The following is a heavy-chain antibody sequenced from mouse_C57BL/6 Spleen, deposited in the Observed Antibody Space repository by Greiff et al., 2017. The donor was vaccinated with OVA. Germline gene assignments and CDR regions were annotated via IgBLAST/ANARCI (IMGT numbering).Heavy chain of an antibody. CDR1: GYTFTSYW. CDR2: IDPSDSET. V-gene: IGHV1-52*01. CDR3: ARTGDDGAMDY. D-gene: IGHD2-2*01. Sequence: QVQLQQPGAELVRPGSSVKLSCKASGYTFTSYWMQWVKQRPIQGLEWIGNIDPSDSETNYNQKFKGKATLTADKSSSTAYMQLSSLTSEDSAVYYCARTGDDGAMDYWGQGTSVTVSS. J-gene: IGHJ4*01.